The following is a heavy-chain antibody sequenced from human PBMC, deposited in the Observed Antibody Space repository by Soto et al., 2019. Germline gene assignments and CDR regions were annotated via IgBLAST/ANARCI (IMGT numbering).Heavy chain of an antibody. CDR3: ARDTGAFVGGRCAPCFDS. D-gene: IGHD1-26*01. CDR2: IWWDGSKR. V-gene: IGHV3-33*01. Sequence: QVQLIESGGGVVQPGTSLRLSCATSGFTFSGFGFHWVRQAPGKGLEWVADIWWDGSKRFYSDSVRGRFTISRDDTRSTLYLQMNSLRGEDTGVYFCARDTGAFVGGRCAPCFDSWGPGTRVVVSS. J-gene: IGHJ4*02. CDR1: GFTFSGFG.